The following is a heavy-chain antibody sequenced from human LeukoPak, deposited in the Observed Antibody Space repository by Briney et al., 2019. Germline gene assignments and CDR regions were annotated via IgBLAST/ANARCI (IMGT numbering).Heavy chain of an antibody. D-gene: IGHD3-10*01. Sequence: GGSLRLSCAASGFTFSSYWMHWVRQAPGKGLEWVSSISSGSSYIYYADSVKGRFTISRDNAKNSLYLQMNSLRAEDTAVYYCARVRGPQLSYFDYWGQGTLVTVSS. CDR3: ARVRGPQLSYFDY. V-gene: IGHV3-21*01. CDR2: ISSGSSYI. CDR1: GFTFSSYW. J-gene: IGHJ4*02.